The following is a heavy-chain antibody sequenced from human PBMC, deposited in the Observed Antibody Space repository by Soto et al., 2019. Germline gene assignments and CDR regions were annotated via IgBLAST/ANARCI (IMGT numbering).Heavy chain of an antibody. CDR1: GVAMTYGGYS. Sequence: PSETLSLTCSVSGVAMTYGGYSWSWIRQSPEKGLEWLGYIGHLETTYYNPSFKSRLSLSVDRSKNQFSLRLTSVTAADTAVYFCGRDLTSNANCIDPWGQGTLVTVSS. J-gene: IGHJ5*02. V-gene: IGHV4-30-2*06. CDR3: GRDLTSNANCIDP. CDR2: IGHLETT. D-gene: IGHD2-2*01.